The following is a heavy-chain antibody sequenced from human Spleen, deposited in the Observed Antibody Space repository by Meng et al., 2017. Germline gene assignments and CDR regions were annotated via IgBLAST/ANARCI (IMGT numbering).Heavy chain of an antibody. Sequence: GGSLRLSCAASGFTFSSYGMSWVRQAPGKGLEWVSSISGSGDTTYYADSVKGRFAISRDNSKSTLYLQMTSLRAGDTAVYYCAKYSGCDLILVDYFDFWGQGTLVTVSS. J-gene: IGHJ4*02. D-gene: IGHD3-10*01. CDR3: AKYSGCDLILVDYFDF. CDR2: ISGSGDTT. V-gene: IGHV3-23*01. CDR1: GFTFSSYG.